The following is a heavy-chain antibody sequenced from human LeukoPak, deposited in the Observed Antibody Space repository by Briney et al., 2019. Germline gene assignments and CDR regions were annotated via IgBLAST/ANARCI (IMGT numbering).Heavy chain of an antibody. CDR1: GFTFSSYA. J-gene: IGHJ5*02. CDR3: AKDLEQSYSGWSTSYDA. V-gene: IGHV3-23*01. D-gene: IGHD6-19*01. CDR2: ISSGAGTT. Sequence: GGSLRLSCTASGFTFSSYAMSWVRQVPGKRLEWVSAISSGAGTTGYADSVKGRFTISRVNSKSTIYLQMNSLRAEDTAIYYCAKDLEQSYSGWSTSYDAWGQGTLVTVSS.